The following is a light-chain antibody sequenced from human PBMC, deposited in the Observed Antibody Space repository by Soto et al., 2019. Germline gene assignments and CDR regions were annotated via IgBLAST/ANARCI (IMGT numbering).Light chain of an antibody. CDR3: SSYTSSSSVV. Sequence: QSVLTQPASVSGSPGQSITISCTGTSSDVGGYDYVSWYQHHPGKAPKLMIYDVSNRPSGVSNRFSGSKSGNTASLTISGLQAADEADYYCSSYTSSSSVVFGGGTKLTVL. CDR2: DVS. CDR1: SSDVGGYDY. V-gene: IGLV2-14*03. J-gene: IGLJ2*01.